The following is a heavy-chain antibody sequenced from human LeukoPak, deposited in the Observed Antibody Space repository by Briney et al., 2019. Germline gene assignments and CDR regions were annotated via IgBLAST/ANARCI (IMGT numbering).Heavy chain of an antibody. CDR3: ARRGVMATVFDWFDP. CDR2: IYPGEYDI. D-gene: IGHD5-24*01. Sequence: GESLKISCKGSGYSFSNYWIGWVRQMPGKGLEWMGIIYPGEYDIRYSPSFQGQVTISADKSISTAYLQWSSLKASDTAMYYCARRGVMATVFDWFDPWGQGTLVTVSS. CDR1: GYSFSNYW. J-gene: IGHJ5*02. V-gene: IGHV5-51*01.